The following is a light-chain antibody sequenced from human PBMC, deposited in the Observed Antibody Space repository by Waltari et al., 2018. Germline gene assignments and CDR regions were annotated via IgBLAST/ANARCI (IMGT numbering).Light chain of an antibody. J-gene: IGKJ4*01. CDR1: QSVSNY. CDR2: DAS. V-gene: IGKV3-11*01. Sequence: EIVLTQSPATLSLSPGERATLSCRASQSVSNYLAWYQQQPGQAPRLLINDASNRATGIPARFSGSGSGTDFTLTISSLEPEDFAVYYCQQRSNWLTFGGGTKVEIK. CDR3: QQRSNWLT.